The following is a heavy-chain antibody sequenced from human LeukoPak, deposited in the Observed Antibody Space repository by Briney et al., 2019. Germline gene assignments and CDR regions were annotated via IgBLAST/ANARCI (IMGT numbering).Heavy chain of an antibody. CDR2: ISAYNGNT. CDR1: GYTFISYG. D-gene: IGHD3-22*01. Sequence: ASVKVSCKASGYTFISYGISWMRQAPGQGLEWMGWISAYNGNTNYAQKLQGRVTMTTDTSTSTAYMELRSLRSDDTAVYCCAMNYYDSSGYYKEYYFDYWGQGTLVTVSS. CDR3: AMNYYDSSGYYKEYYFDY. V-gene: IGHV1-18*01. J-gene: IGHJ4*02.